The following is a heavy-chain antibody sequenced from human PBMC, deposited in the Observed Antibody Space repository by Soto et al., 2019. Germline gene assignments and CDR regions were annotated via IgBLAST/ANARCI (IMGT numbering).Heavy chain of an antibody. V-gene: IGHV3-7*01. CDR2: INQDGSEK. CDR1: GITFRTYW. Sequence: EVQLVESGGGLVQPGGSLRLSCAASGITFRTYWMSWVRQAPGKGLEWVANINQDGSEKFYVDSVKGRFTISRDNAKNSLYLQMDSLRAEDTAVYYCARDIPDYYYYGMDLWGQGTTVAVSS. CDR3: ARDIPDYYYYGMDL. J-gene: IGHJ6*02.